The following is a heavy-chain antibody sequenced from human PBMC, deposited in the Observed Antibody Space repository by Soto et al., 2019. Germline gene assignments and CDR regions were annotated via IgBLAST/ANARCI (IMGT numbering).Heavy chain of an antibody. CDR3: ARDLAVAGTGGNWFDP. CDR2: ISAYNGNT. D-gene: IGHD6-19*01. CDR1: GYTFTSYG. J-gene: IGHJ5*02. Sequence: ASVKVSCKASGYTFTSYGISWVRQAPGQGLEWMGWISAYNGNTNYAQKLQGRVTMTTDTSTSTAYMELRSLRSDNTAVYYCARDLAVAGTGGNWFDPWGQGTLVTVSS. V-gene: IGHV1-18*04.